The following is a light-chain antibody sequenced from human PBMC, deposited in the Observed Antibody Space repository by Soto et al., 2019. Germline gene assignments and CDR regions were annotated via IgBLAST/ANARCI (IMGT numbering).Light chain of an antibody. Sequence: QSVLTQPPSVSGAPGQRVTIPCTGTSSNIGAGFDVHWYQHLPGTAPKLLIYGNNHRPSGVPDRFSGSKSGTSASLAITGLQAEDGADYSCQSFDTSLGRSVFGGGPQLTVL. CDR3: QSFDTSLGRSV. V-gene: IGLV1-40*01. J-gene: IGLJ2*01. CDR2: GNN. CDR1: SSNIGAGFD.